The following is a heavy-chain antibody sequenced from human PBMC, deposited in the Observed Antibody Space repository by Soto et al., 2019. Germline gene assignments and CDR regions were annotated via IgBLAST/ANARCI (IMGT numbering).Heavy chain of an antibody. CDR1: GFTFSRNG. CDR3: ARWNLAGPTIDAFDL. Sequence: QEQLVESGGGVVQPGRSLRLSCAASGFTFSRNGMHWIRQAPGKGLEWVAIIWYHGNKENYADSVRGRFTISRDNFKNTVYLQMDSLRVEDTAVYYCARWNLAGPTIDAFDLWGQGTLVTVSS. CDR2: IWYHGNKE. V-gene: IGHV3-33*01. J-gene: IGHJ3*01. D-gene: IGHD5-12*01.